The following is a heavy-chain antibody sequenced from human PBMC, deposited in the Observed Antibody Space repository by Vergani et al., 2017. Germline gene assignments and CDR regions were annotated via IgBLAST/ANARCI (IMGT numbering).Heavy chain of an antibody. Sequence: QVQLVASGGGLVRPGGSLRLSCAASGFIFSDYYMTWIRQTPGKGLEWLAHISDGGETKMYAESLKGRFTVSRDNTKNLLILQMKTLKVDDTATYYCGRKQSPASLMDKPIDIWGQGTLVTASS. CDR2: ISDGGETK. CDR3: GRKQSPASLMDKPIDI. CDR1: GFIFSDYY. D-gene: IGHD1/OR15-1a*01. J-gene: IGHJ5*02. V-gene: IGHV3-11*01.